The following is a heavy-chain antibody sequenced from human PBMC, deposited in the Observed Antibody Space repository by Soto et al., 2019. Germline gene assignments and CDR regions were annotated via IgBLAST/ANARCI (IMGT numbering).Heavy chain of an antibody. Sequence: QVQLVQSGAEVKKPGASVKVSCKASGYTFTIYGISWVRQAPGQGLEWMGWISAYNGNTNYAQKLQGRVTMTTDTSTRTAYMELRSMRSDDTAVYYCAREGTAAPYYYYYGMAVWGQGTTVTVSS. J-gene: IGHJ6*02. CDR3: AREGTAAPYYYYYGMAV. CDR1: GYTFTIYG. D-gene: IGHD1-1*01. V-gene: IGHV1-18*01. CDR2: ISAYNGNT.